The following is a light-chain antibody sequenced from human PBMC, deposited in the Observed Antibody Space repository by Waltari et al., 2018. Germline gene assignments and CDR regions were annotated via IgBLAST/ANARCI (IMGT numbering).Light chain of an antibody. CDR2: DTS. CDR3: QQRSDWPLT. J-gene: IGKJ4*01. V-gene: IGKV3-11*01. CDR1: QSVSSF. Sequence: EIVLIQSPATLSLSPGERATLSCRASQSVSSFLTWYHQKPAQTPRRLIYDTSNRATGIPARFSGSGSGTDFTLTISSLEPEDFAVYYCQQRSDWPLTFGGGTKVEVK.